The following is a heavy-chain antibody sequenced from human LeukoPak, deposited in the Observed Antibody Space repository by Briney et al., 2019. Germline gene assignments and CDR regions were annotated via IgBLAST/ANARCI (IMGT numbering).Heavy chain of an antibody. CDR2: IYYSGST. CDR3: ASTTSGGDAFDI. Sequence: SETLSLTCLVSGGSLSSSSYYWGWIRQPPGKGLEWVGCIYYSGSTYYNPSLKSRVTISVDTSKNQFSLKLSSVTAADTAVYYCASTTSGGDAFDIWGQGTMVTVSS. CDR1: GGSLSSSSYY. D-gene: IGHD1-26*01. V-gene: IGHV4-39*07. J-gene: IGHJ3*02.